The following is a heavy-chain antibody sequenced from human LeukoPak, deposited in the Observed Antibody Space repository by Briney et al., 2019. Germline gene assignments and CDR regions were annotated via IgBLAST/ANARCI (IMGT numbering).Heavy chain of an antibody. Sequence: GGSLRLSCAASGFTFSLYWMNWVRRAPGKGLEWVSGISASGGDTFYADSVKGRFTISRDNSKNTLPLQMNSLRVEDTAIYYCAKDVRRCNGACTWGQGTLVTVSS. CDR3: AKDVRRCNGACT. J-gene: IGHJ5*02. CDR2: ISASGGDT. V-gene: IGHV3-23*01. CDR1: GFTFSLYW. D-gene: IGHD2-8*01.